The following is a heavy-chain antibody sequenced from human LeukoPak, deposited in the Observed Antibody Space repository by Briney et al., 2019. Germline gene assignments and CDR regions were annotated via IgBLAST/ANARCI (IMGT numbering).Heavy chain of an antibody. CDR3: ARVETYYYDSSGYYAH. J-gene: IGHJ4*02. V-gene: IGHV3-7*03. CDR2: IKQDGSEK. CDR1: GFTFSSYW. D-gene: IGHD3-22*01. Sequence: GGSLRLSCAGSGFTFSSYWMSWVRQAPGKGLEWVANIKQDGSEKYYVDSVKGRFTISRDNAKNSLYLQMNSLRAEGTAVYYCARVETYYYDSSGYYAHWGQETLVTVSS.